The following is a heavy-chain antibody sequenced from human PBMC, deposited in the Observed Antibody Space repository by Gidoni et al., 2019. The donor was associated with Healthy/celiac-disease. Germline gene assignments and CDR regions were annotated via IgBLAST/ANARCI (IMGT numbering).Heavy chain of an antibody. Sequence: TITVPGGSISSGDYYGSWIRQHPGKGLAWIGYIYYSGSTYYNPSLKSRVTISVDTSKNQFSLKLSSVTAADTAVYYCARDVRTTKNYYYGMDVWGQGTTVTVSS. V-gene: IGHV4-30-4*01. D-gene: IGHD1-7*01. CDR3: ARDVRTTKNYYYGMDV. CDR1: GGSISSGDYY. J-gene: IGHJ6*02. CDR2: IYYSGST.